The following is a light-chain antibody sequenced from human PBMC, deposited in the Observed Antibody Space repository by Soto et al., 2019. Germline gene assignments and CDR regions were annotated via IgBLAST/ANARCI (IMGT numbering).Light chain of an antibody. CDR2: WAS. Sequence: DIVMTQSPDSLAVSLGERATINCKSSQSVLYSSNNKNYLAWYQQKPGQPPNLLIYWASTRESGVPDRFSGSGSGQDFTLTISSLQAEDVAVYYCQQYYSTPYTFGQGTKLEIK. J-gene: IGKJ2*01. CDR1: QSVLYSSNNKNY. V-gene: IGKV4-1*01. CDR3: QQYYSTPYT.